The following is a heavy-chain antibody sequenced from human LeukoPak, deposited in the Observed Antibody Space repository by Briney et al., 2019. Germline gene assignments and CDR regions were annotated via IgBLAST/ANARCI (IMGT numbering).Heavy chain of an antibody. CDR1: GGSISSSNW. Sequence: SETLSLTCAVSGGSISSSNWWSWVRQPPGKGLEWIGEIYHSGSTNYNPSLKSRVTISVDKSKNQFSLKLSSVTAADTAVYYCARDLDYGDPHYYYYYYMDVWGKGTTVTVSS. CDR3: ARDLDYGDPHYYYYYYMDV. CDR2: IYHSGST. V-gene: IGHV4-4*02. J-gene: IGHJ6*03. D-gene: IGHD4-17*01.